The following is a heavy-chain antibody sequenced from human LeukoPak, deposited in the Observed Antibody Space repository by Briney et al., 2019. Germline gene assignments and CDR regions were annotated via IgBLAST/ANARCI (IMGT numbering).Heavy chain of an antibody. CDR1: GFTFSDYG. CDR2: ICYDGSNK. J-gene: IGHJ3*02. CDR3: AREQYGSDDALDI. V-gene: IGHV3-33*01. D-gene: IGHD3-10*01. Sequence: GGSLRLSCAASGFTFSDYGMHWVRQAPGKGLEWVAVICYDGSNKYYADSVKGRFTVSRDNSKNTLDLQMSSLRAEDTAVYYCAREQYGSDDALDIWGQGTLVTVSS.